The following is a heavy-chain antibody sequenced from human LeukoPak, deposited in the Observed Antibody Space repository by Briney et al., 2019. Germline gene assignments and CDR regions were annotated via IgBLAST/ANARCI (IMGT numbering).Heavy chain of an antibody. CDR1: GYTFTGYY. J-gene: IGHJ6*01. CDR2: INPNSGGT. CDR3: ARGYSSGWSLPYGMDV. Sequence: ASVKVSCKASGYTFTGYYMHWVRQAPGQGLEWMGWINPNSGGTNYAQKFQGWVTMTRDTSISTAYMELSRLRSDDTAVYYCARGYSSGWSLPYGMDVWGQGTTVTVSS. D-gene: IGHD6-19*01. V-gene: IGHV1-2*04.